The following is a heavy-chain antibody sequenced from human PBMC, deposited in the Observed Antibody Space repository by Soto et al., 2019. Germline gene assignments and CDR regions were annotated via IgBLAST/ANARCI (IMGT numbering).Heavy chain of an antibody. D-gene: IGHD3-16*01. J-gene: IGHJ1*01. Sequence: GGSLRLSCAASGFTVSSYAMSWVRQAPGKGLEWVSAISGSGGSTYYADSVKGRFTISRDNSKNTLYLQMNSLRAEDTAVYYCAKKGLRLGELHTRYFQHWGQGTLVPVSS. CDR3: AKKGLRLGELHTRYFQH. V-gene: IGHV3-23*01. CDR1: GFTVSSYA. CDR2: ISGSGGST.